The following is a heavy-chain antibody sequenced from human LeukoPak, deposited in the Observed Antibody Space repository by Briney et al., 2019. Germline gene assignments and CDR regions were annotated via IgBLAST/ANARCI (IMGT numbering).Heavy chain of an antibody. V-gene: IGHV3-21*01. CDR3: ARDSTVTTGY. J-gene: IGHJ4*02. CDR2: ISSSSSYI. D-gene: IGHD4-17*01. Sequence: GGPLRLSCAASGFTFSSYSMNWVRQAPGKGLEWVSSISSSSSYIYYADSVKGRFTISRDNAKNSLYLQMNSLRAEDTAVYYCARDSTVTTGYWAQGTLVTVSS. CDR1: GFTFSSYS.